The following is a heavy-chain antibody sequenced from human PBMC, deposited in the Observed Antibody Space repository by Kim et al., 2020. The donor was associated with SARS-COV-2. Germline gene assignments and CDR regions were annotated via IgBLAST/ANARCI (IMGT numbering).Heavy chain of an antibody. CDR2: ISYDGSNK. V-gene: IGHV3-30*18. CDR3: AQASGGYQHSLNY. D-gene: IGHD3-16*02. J-gene: IGHJ4*02. CDR1: GFTFSSYG. Sequence: GGSLRLSCAASGFTFSSYGMHWVRQAPGKGLEWVAVISYDGSNKYYADSVKGRFTISRDNSKNTLYLQMNSLRAEDTAVYYCAQASGGYQHSLNYWGQGTLVTVSS.